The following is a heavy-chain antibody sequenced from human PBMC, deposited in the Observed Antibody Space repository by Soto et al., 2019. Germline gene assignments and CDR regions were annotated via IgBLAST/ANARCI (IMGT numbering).Heavy chain of an antibody. CDR3: ATEKARYSRSAGRDAFDV. D-gene: IGHD4-4*01. CDR2: INPNSGDT. Sequence: GASVKVSCKASGYTFIAYYIHWVRQAPGQGLEWMGWINPNSGDTQYAQKFQGRLTMTRDTSITTTYMAFTRLRSDDTAVYYWATEKARYSRSAGRDAFDVWGQGTMVTVSS. J-gene: IGHJ3*01. CDR1: GYTFIAYY. V-gene: IGHV1-2*02.